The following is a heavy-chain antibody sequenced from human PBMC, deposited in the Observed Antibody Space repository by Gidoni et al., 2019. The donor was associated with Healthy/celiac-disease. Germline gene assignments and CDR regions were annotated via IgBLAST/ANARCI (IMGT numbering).Heavy chain of an antibody. D-gene: IGHD3-10*01. CDR2: INPNSGGT. CDR1: GYTFTGYY. CDR3: ARDRAGVRWSGDDAFDI. V-gene: IGHV1-2*04. J-gene: IGHJ3*02. Sequence: QLQLVQSGAGVKKPGASVKVSCKASGYTFTGYYMHWVRQAPGQGLEWMGWINPNSGGTNYAQKFQGWVTMTRDTSISTAYMELSRLRSDDTAVYYCARDRAGVRWSGDDAFDIWGQGTMVTVSS.